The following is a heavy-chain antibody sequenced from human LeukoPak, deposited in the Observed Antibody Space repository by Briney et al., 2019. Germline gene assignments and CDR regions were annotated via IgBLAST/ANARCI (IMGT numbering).Heavy chain of an antibody. Sequence: GGSLRLSCVASGFTFSNYAMSWVRQAPGKGLEWVSAISGSGGSTYYADSVKGRFTISRDNAKNSLYLQMNSLRAEDTAVYYCARDRGIADWGQGTLVTVSS. D-gene: IGHD3-10*01. CDR1: GFTFSNYA. J-gene: IGHJ4*02. V-gene: IGHV3-23*01. CDR2: ISGSGGST. CDR3: ARDRGIAD.